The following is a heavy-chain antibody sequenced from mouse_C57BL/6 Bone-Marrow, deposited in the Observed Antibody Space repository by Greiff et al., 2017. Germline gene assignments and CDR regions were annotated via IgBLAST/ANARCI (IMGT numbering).Heavy chain of an antibody. J-gene: IGHJ3*01. V-gene: IGHV1-64*01. CDR2: IHPNSGST. CDR3: ARRDYGSWFAY. Sequence: VQLQQPGAELVKPGASVKLSCKASGYTFTSYWMHWVKQRPGQGLEWIGMIHPNSGSTNYNEKFKSKATLTVDKSSSTAYMQLSSLTSEDSAVYYCARRDYGSWFAYWGQRTLVTVSA. CDR1: GYTFTSYW. D-gene: IGHD1-1*01.